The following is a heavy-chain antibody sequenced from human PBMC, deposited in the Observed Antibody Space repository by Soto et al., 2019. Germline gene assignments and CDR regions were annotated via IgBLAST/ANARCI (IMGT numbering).Heavy chain of an antibody. CDR1: GFSLTTSGVG. V-gene: IGHV2-5*02. Sequence: QITLKESGPTLVKPTQTLTLTCSFSGFSLTTSGVGVGWSRQPPGKALEWLALIYWDDDKRYSPSLKSRLTISKDTSKTQVVLTMNNMDPVDTATYYCAHRLHSSVDYWGQGTLVTVSS. CDR3: AHRLHSSVDY. J-gene: IGHJ4*02. CDR2: IYWDDDK. D-gene: IGHD1-26*01.